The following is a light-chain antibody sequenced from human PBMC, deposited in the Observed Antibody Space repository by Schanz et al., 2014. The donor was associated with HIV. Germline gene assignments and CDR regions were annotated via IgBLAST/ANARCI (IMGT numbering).Light chain of an antibody. V-gene: IGLV1-44*01. Sequence: QLVLTQPPSASGTPGQGVTISCSVSNSNLRSNTINWYQHLPGTAPKLLIYATYNRPSGVPDRFSGSESGTSASLAISGLQSEDEADFFCATWDDSLDGWVFGGGTKLTVL. CDR3: ATWDDSLDGWV. CDR2: ATY. CDR1: NSNLRSNT. J-gene: IGLJ3*02.